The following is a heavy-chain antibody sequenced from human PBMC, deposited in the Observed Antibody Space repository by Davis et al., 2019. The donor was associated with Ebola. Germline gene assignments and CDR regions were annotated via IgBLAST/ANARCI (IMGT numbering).Heavy chain of an antibody. CDR1: GFLLRDYS. Sequence: GESLKLSCAASGFLLRDYSMNWVRQAPGKGLEWVTYITKGSDAIHYADSVKGRFTVSRDNAKNSLFLQMNSLGDEDSAVYYCARDYIFAFDLWGQGTQVTVSS. CDR2: ITKGSDAI. D-gene: IGHD4-11*01. J-gene: IGHJ5*02. V-gene: IGHV3-48*02. CDR3: ARDYIFAFDL.